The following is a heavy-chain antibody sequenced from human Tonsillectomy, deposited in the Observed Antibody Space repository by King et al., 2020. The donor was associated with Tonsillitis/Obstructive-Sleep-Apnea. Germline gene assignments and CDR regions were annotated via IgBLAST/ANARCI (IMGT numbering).Heavy chain of an antibody. CDR2: INPNSGGT. D-gene: IGHD3-16*01. CDR3: AIPYDRAFGGGFDP. V-gene: IGHV1-2*02. J-gene: IGHJ5*02. CDR1: GYTFTGYY. Sequence: VQLVESGAEVKKPGASVKVSCKASGYTFTGYYMHWVRQAPGQGLEWMGWINPNSGGTKYAQKFQGRVTMTRATSISTAYMERIRLRSDDSAVYYCAIPYDRAFGGGFDPWGQGTLVTVSS.